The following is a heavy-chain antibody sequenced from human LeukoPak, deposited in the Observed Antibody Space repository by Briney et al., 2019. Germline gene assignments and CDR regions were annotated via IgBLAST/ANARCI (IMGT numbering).Heavy chain of an antibody. CDR1: VFPFSSYE. V-gene: IGHV3-23*01. Sequence: PGGSLRLSCAASVFPFSSYEILWARQAPGKGVEWVSGINRSGGSTHYAASVKARFTISRDNFTNTQYLQMNSLRAEDTAVDFWAKEDRVYGSGENNWFDPWGQGTLVTVSS. J-gene: IGHJ5*02. CDR2: INRSGGST. D-gene: IGHD3-10*01. CDR3: AKEDRVYGSGENNWFDP.